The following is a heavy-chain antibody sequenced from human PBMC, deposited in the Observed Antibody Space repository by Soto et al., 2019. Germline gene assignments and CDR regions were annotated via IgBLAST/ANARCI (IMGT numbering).Heavy chain of an antibody. CDR2: IYYSGST. D-gene: IGHD3-22*01. J-gene: IGHJ4*02. V-gene: IGHV4-61*01. CDR3: AGRATATYYYDSSGYYYVY. CDR1: GGSVSSGSYY. Sequence: SETLSLTCTVSGGSVSSGSYYWSWIRQPPGKGREWIGYIYYSGSTNYNPSLKSRVTISVDTSKNQFSLKLSSVTAADTAVYYCAGRATATYYYDSSGYYYVYWGQGTLVTV.